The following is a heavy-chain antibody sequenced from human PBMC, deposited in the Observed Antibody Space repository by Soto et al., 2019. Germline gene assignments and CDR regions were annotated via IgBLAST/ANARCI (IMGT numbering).Heavy chain of an antibody. V-gene: IGHV5-51*01. CDR2: IYPGDSHT. Sequence: PGESLKISCKGSGYTFTSYWIGWVRQMPGKGLEWMGIIYPGDSHTRYSPSFQGQVTISADKSISTAYLQWSSLKASDTAMYYCARTLSGYEFYYYYYMDVWGKGTTVTVSS. D-gene: IGHD5-12*01. J-gene: IGHJ6*03. CDR3: ARTLSGYEFYYYYYMDV. CDR1: GYTFTSYW.